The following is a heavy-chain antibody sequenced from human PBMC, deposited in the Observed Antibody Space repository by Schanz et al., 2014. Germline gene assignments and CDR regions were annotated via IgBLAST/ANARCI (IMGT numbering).Heavy chain of an antibody. D-gene: IGHD3-10*01. Sequence: EVQLVESGGGLVQPGGSPRLSCSASTFTFDHYAMSWVRQAPGKGLEWVSAISGSGGSTYYADSVKGRFTISRDNSKTTLYLQMNSLRAEDAAVYYYAKARFGELSAFDIWGQGTMVTVSS. J-gene: IGHJ3*02. CDR3: AKARFGELSAFDI. CDR1: TFTFDHYA. V-gene: IGHV3-23*04. CDR2: ISGSGGST.